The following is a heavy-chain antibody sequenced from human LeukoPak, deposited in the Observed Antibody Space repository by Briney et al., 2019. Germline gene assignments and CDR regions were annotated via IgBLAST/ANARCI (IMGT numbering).Heavy chain of an antibody. CDR1: GGSISSSSYY. CDR3: ARPVDWYFDA. CDR2: IYYSGST. V-gene: IGHV4-39*01. J-gene: IGHJ2*01. Sequence: SETLSLTCTASGGSISSSSYYWGWIRQPPGKGLEWIGSIYYSGSTYYNPSLKSRVTISVDTSKNQFSLKLSSVTAADTAVYYCARPVDWYFDAWGRGTLVTVSS.